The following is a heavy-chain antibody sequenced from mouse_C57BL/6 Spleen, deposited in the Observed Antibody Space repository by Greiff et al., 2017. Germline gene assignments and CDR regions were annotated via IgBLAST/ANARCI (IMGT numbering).Heavy chain of an antibody. Sequence: VQLQQSGAELVKPGASVKISCKASGYAFSSYWMNWVKQRPGKGLEWIGQIYPGDGDTNYNGKFKGKATLTADKSSSTAYMQLSSLTSEDSAVYFCARLRFTTVVPFDYWGQGTTRTVSS. D-gene: IGHD1-1*01. V-gene: IGHV1-80*01. CDR3: ARLRFTTVVPFDY. CDR2: IYPGDGDT. J-gene: IGHJ2*01. CDR1: GYAFSSYW.